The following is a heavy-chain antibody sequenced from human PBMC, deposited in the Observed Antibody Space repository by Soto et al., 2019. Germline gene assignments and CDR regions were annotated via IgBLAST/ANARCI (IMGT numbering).Heavy chain of an antibody. CDR2: ISYDGNNK. CDR3: AKDHLETTVTTPSY. Sequence: ESGGGVVQPGRSLRLSCAASGFTFSSYDMHWVRQAPGKGLEWVAVISYDGNNKYYADSVKGRFTISRDNFKNTLYLQMDSLRAEDTAMYYCAKDHLETTVTTPSYWGQGTLVTVSS. CDR1: GFTFSSYD. D-gene: IGHD4-17*01. V-gene: IGHV3-30*18. J-gene: IGHJ4*02.